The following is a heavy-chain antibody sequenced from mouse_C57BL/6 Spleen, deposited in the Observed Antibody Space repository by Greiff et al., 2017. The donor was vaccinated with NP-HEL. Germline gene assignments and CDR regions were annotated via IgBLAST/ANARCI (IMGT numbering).Heavy chain of an antibody. CDR2: IHPNSGST. D-gene: IGHD1-1*01. V-gene: IGHV1-64*01. CDR3: ATTVVPTGFAY. Sequence: VKLQESGAELVKPGASVKLSCKASGYTFTSYWMHWVKQRPGQGLEWIGMIHPNSGSTNYNEKFKSKATLTVDKSSSTAYMQLSSLTSEDSAVYYCATTVVPTGFAYWGQGTLVTVSA. CDR1: GYTFTSYW. J-gene: IGHJ3*01.